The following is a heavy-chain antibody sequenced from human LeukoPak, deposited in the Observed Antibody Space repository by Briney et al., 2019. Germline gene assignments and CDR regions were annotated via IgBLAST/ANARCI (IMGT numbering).Heavy chain of an antibody. D-gene: IGHD4-17*01. CDR3: ATYFYGEYGSYYFDY. CDR1: GGSISSSSYY. Sequence: TLSLTCTVSGGSISSSSYYWGWIRQPPGKGLEWIGSIYYSGTTNYNPSLQSRVTMSVDKSKNQFSLKLSSVTAADTAVYYCATYFYGEYGSYYFDYWGQGTLVTVSS. J-gene: IGHJ4*02. CDR2: IYYSGTT. V-gene: IGHV4-39*07.